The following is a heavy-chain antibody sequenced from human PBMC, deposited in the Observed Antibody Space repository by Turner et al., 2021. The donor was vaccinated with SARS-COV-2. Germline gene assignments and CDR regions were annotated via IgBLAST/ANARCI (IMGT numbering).Heavy chain of an antibody. CDR3: AGEGDCSGGTCEGPFDF. V-gene: IGHV3-53*02. D-gene: IGHD2-15*01. Sequence: EVQLVETGGGSIQPVGSLRLSCAVSGSTFSSNCMSWVRQASGKGLECVSVICRGSTYYADSVRGRFSISRDNSKNSLYLQMNSLRAEDTSGYYCAGEGDCSGGTCEGPFDFWGQGTLVTVSS. CDR2: ICRGST. CDR1: GSTFSSNC. J-gene: IGHJ4*02.